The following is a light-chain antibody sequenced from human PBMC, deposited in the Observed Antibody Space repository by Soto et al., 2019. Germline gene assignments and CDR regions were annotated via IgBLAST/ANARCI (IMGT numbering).Light chain of an antibody. J-gene: IGKJ4*01. V-gene: IGKV3-20*01. CDR1: ESVTNTY. Sequence: EIVLTQSPGTLSMSPGERATLSCRASESVTNTYLAWYQHKPGQPPRLRIYGGARRATGISDRFSGSGSGTDFTLTISRLESEDFAVFYCHQYGSLPLTFGGGTKVEMK. CDR2: GGA. CDR3: HQYGSLPLT.